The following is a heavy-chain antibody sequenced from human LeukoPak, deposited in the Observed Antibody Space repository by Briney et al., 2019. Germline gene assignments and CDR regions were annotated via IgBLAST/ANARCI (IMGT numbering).Heavy chain of an antibody. CDR1: GFTFSSYW. CDR2: ITGDGSGA. CDR3: ARFAVTTAGDY. Sequence: GGSLRLSCAASGFTFSSYWMHWVRHAPGKGLVWVSRITGDGSGANYADSVKGRFTISRDNAKNTLYLQMNSLRAEDTAVYYCARFAVTTAGDYWGQGTLVTVSS. D-gene: IGHD1-1*01. V-gene: IGHV3-74*01. J-gene: IGHJ4*02.